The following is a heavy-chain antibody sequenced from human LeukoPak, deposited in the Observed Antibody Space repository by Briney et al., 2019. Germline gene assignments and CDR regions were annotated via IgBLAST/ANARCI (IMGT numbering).Heavy chain of an antibody. J-gene: IGHJ4*02. CDR2: INPNSGGT. V-gene: IGHV1-2*06. CDR3: ARDQYRYGDYEHLYRKDDY. CDR1: GYTFTGYY. Sequence: ASVKVSCKASGYTFTGYYVHWVRQAPGQGLEWMGRINPNSGGTNYAQKFQGRVTMTRDTSISTAYMELSRLRSDDTAVYYCARDQYRYGDYEHLYRKDDYWGQGTLVTVSS. D-gene: IGHD4-17*01.